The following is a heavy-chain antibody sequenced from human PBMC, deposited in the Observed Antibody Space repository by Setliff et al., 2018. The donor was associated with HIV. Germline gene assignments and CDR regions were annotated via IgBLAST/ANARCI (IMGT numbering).Heavy chain of an antibody. CDR1: GFTFTNSA. CDR2: IVVGSGNT. CDR3: ARDRHCSRGICYEPNWFDP. Sequence: GASVKVSCKASGFTFTNSAVQWVRQARGQRLEWIGWIVVGSGNTNYAQKFQGRVTITADESTSTAYMELSSLTSEDSAVYYCARDRHCSRGICYEPNWFDPWGQGTLVTVSS. D-gene: IGHD2-15*01. V-gene: IGHV1-58*01. J-gene: IGHJ5*02.